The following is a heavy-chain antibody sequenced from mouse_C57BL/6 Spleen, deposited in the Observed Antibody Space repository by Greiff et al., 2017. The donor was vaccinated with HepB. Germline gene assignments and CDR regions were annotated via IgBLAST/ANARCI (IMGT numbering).Heavy chain of an antibody. J-gene: IGHJ1*03. CDR2: ISDGGSYT. V-gene: IGHV5-4*01. CDR3: ARDRITTVVATDFDV. Sequence: EVMLVESGGGLVKPGGSLKLSCAASGFTFSSYAMSWVRQTPEKRLEWVATISDGGSYTYYPDNVKGRFTIARDNAKNNLYLQMSHLKSEDTAMYYCARDRITTVVATDFDVWGTGTTVTVSS. CDR1: GFTFSSYA. D-gene: IGHD1-1*01.